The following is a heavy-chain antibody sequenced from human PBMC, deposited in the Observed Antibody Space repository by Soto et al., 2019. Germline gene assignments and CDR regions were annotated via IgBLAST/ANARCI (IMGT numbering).Heavy chain of an antibody. J-gene: IGHJ4*02. D-gene: IGHD4-17*01. V-gene: IGHV2-5*02. Sequence: QITLKESGPTVVKPTQTLPLTCSFSGFSLTTRPLSVGWVRQPPGKALEWLALIYWDDDKRYNPSLESRLTITKDTSTIHVVLTTTNMCPEYTATYFCAPAPRVITHFDYWGQGILVTVSS. CDR3: APAPRVITHFDY. CDR2: IYWDDDK. CDR1: GFSLTTRPLS.